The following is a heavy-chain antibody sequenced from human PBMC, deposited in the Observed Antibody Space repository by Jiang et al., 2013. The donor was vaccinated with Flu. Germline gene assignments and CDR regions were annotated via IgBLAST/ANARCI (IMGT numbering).Heavy chain of an antibody. D-gene: IGHD1-26*01. J-gene: IGHJ4*02. CDR3: ARLWFKDSGSFFDY. CDR1: GYTFTGYY. V-gene: IGHV1-2*02. Sequence: GAEVKKPGASVKVSCKASGYTFTGYYMHWVRQAPGQGLEWMGWINPNSGGTNYAQKFQGRVTMTRDTSISTAYMELSRLRSDDTAVYYCARLWFKDSGSFFDYWGQGTLVTVSS. CDR2: INPNSGGT.